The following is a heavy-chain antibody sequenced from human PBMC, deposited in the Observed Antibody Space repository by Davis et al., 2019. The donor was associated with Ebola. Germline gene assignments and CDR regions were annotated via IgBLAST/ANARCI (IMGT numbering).Heavy chain of an antibody. CDR2: IIPIFGTA. Sequence: SVKVSCKASGGTFSSYAISWVRQAPGQGLEWMGGIIPIFGTANYAQKFQGRVTITADESTSTAYMELSSLRSEDTAVYYSARAQKYSSSWHYYYGMDVWGQGTTVTVSS. CDR3: ARAQKYSSSWHYYYGMDV. D-gene: IGHD6-13*01. V-gene: IGHV1-69*13. CDR1: GGTFSSYA. J-gene: IGHJ6*02.